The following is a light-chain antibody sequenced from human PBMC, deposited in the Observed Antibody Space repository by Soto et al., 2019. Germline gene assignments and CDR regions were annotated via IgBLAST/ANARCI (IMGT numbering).Light chain of an antibody. Sequence: EIVLTQSPGTLSLSPGERATLSCRASQSVSSSYLAWYQQKPGQAPRLLIYGASSRATGIPDRFSGSGSGPDFTLTISRLEPEDVAVYYCQQYGSSPLTFGGGTKVEI. V-gene: IGKV3-20*01. J-gene: IGKJ4*01. CDR1: QSVSSSY. CDR3: QQYGSSPLT. CDR2: GAS.